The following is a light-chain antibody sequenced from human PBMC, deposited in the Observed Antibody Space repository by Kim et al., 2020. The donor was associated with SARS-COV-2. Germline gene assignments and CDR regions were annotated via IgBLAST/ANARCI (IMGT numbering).Light chain of an antibody. CDR2: DAS. CDR1: QGIRNY. Sequence: ASVGDRNNNTCRASQGIRNYLAWFQQKPGKVPKRLIYDASSLETGVPSRFSGSGSGTEFTLTISSLQPEDFATYYCLQQSVHPLTFGGGTKVDIK. CDR3: LQQSVHPLT. J-gene: IGKJ4*01. V-gene: IGKV1-17*03.